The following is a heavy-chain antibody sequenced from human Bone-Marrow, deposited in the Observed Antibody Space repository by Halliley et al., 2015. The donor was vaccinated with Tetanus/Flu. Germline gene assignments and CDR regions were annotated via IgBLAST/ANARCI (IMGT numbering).Heavy chain of an antibody. Sequence: WVGRTRNKANSYSTEYAASVRGRFTISRDESKNSQYLQMNSLKTEDTAIYYCGISREVGGTLGYWGQGTLVTVSS. J-gene: IGHJ4*02. CDR2: TRNKANSYST. CDR3: GISREVGGTLGY. D-gene: IGHD6-19*01. V-gene: IGHV3-72*01.